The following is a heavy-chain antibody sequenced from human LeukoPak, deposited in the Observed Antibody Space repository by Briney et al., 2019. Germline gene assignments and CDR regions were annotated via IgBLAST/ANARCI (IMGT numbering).Heavy chain of an antibody. V-gene: IGHV4-59*01. Sequence: SETLSLTCTVSGGSISSYYWSWIRQPPGKGLEWIGYIYYSGSTNYNPSLKSRVTISVDTSKNQFSLKLSSVTAADTAVYYCARETGGIEVVMDYYYMDVWGKGTTVTISS. CDR1: GGSISSYY. CDR2: IYYSGST. J-gene: IGHJ6*03. CDR3: ARETGGIEVVMDYYYMDV. D-gene: IGHD2-21*01.